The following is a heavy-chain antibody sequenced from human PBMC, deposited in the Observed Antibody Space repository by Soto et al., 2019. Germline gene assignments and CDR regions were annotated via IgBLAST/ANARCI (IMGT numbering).Heavy chain of an antibody. CDR1: GFTFSSYS. Sequence: EVQLMESGGGLVQPGGSLRLSCAASGFTFSSYSMNWVRQAPGKGLEWISYISSSSSTIYYADSVKGRFTISRDNAKTSVYLQMNSLRDEDTAVYYCARDMSLSIGTPDHWGQGALVTVSS. CDR2: ISSSSSTI. CDR3: ARDMSLSIGTPDH. V-gene: IGHV3-48*02. D-gene: IGHD1-26*01. J-gene: IGHJ4*02.